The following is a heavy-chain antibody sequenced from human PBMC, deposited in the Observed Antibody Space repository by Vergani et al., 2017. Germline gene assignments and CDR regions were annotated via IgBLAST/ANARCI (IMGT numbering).Heavy chain of an antibody. CDR1: GFTFSNYS. J-gene: IGHJ6*02. Sequence: EVQLVESGGGLVKPGGSLRLSCTASGFTFSNYSMNWVRQAPGKGLEWVSSISSRYTYIYYAGSVKGQFTISRDNAKNSLYLQMNSLRAEDTAVYYCARGPPYYYDSSGYGRLDVWGQGTTVTVSS. CDR3: ARGPPYYYDSSGYGRLDV. D-gene: IGHD3-22*01. CDR2: ISSRYTYI. V-gene: IGHV3-21*01.